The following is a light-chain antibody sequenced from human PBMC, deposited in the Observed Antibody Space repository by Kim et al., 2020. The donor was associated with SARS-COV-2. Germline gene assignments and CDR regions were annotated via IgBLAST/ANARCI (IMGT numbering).Light chain of an antibody. CDR1: SSNIGAGYD. CDR2: GNS. J-gene: IGLJ1*01. V-gene: IGLV1-40*01. Sequence: QRVTIPCTGSSSNIGAGYDVSWYQQLPGTAPKLLIYGNSNRPSGVPDRFSGSKSGTSASLAITGLQAEDEADYYCQSYDSSLSGYVFGTGTKVTVL. CDR3: QSYDSSLSGYV.